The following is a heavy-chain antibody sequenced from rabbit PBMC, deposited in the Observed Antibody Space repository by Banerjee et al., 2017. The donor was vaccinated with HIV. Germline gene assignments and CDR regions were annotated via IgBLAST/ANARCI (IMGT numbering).Heavy chain of an antibody. CDR2: IDHIFGTT. J-gene: IGHJ6*01. D-gene: IGHD7-1*01. CDR1: GFDFSLYY. CDR3: ARGDGAYAGYDGL. Sequence: QLEESGGGLVKPEGSLTLTCKASGFDFSLYYMSWVRQAPGKGLEWIGYIDHIFGTTYYATWVDGRFTISSHNAQNTLWLQLNSLTAADTATYFCARGDGAYAGYDGLWGPGTLVTVS. V-gene: IGHV1S7*01.